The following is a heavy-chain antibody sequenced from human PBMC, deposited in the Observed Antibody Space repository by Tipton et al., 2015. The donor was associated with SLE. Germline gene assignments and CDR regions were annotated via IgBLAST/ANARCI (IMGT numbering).Heavy chain of an antibody. D-gene: IGHD2-15*01. J-gene: IGHJ6*02. V-gene: IGHV3-30*02. Sequence: GSLRLSCAASGFTFSTYAMHWVRQAPGKGLEWVSVIRYDGTNEYYADSVRGRFIISRDNSKNTLYLQMNGLRAEDTAVYYCAKARVVVNANDAMDVWGQGTTVTVSS. CDR2: IRYDGTNE. CDR3: AKARVVVNANDAMDV. CDR1: GFTFSTYA.